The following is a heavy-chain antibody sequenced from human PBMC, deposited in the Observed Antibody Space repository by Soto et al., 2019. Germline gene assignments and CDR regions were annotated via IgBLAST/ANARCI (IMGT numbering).Heavy chain of an antibody. CDR2: VNWDGDTT. CDR1: GFTFDDFA. D-gene: IGHD4-17*01. J-gene: IGHJ6*02. V-gene: IGHV3-43D*04. Sequence: EVQVVESGGAVVQPGGSLRLSCAASGFTFDDFAMCWVRQVPGKGLEWISLVNWDGDTTFYADSVKGRFIISRDNSKNYVYLQMNSLRSDDSAIYYCAKGATVTTHYQYYGMDVWGRGTTVTVSS. CDR3: AKGATVTTHYQYYGMDV.